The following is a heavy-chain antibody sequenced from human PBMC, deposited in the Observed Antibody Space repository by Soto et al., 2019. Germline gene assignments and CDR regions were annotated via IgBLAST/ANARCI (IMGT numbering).Heavy chain of an antibody. J-gene: IGHJ5*02. CDR2: INSDGSSA. D-gene: IGHD6-25*01. V-gene: IGHV3-74*01. Sequence: GGSLSLSCAASGFTFSSYWMHWVRQAPGKGLVWVSRINSDGSSASYADSVKGRFTISRDNAKNTLYLQMNSLRAEDTAVYYRARDLSGPWGNWFDPWGQGTLVTVSS. CDR3: ARDLSGPWGNWFDP. CDR1: GFTFSSYW.